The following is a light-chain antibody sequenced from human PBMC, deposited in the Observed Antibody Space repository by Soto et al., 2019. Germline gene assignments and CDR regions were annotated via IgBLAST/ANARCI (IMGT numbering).Light chain of an antibody. CDR2: RNN. V-gene: IGLV1-47*01. J-gene: IGLJ2*01. CDR3: AAWDDSLSAVV. CDR1: SSNIGSNY. Sequence: SVLTQPPSASGTPGQRVTIYCSGSSSNIGSNYVYWYQQLPGTAPKLLIYRNNQRPSGVPDRFSGSKSGTSASLAISGLRSEDEADYYCAAWDDSLSAVVFGGGTKLTVL.